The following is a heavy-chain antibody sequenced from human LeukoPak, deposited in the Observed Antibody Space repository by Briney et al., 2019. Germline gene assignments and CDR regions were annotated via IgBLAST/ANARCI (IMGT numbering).Heavy chain of an antibody. CDR3: ARQLGYSYGYVNWFDP. Sequence: PSETLSLTCTVSGGSISSSGYYWSWIRQPAGKGLEWIGRIYTSGSTNYNPSLKSRVTISVDTSKNQFSLKLSSVTAADTAVYYCARQLGYSYGYVNWFDPWGQGTLVTVSS. D-gene: IGHD5-18*01. J-gene: IGHJ5*02. V-gene: IGHV4-61*02. CDR1: GGSISSSGYY. CDR2: IYTSGST.